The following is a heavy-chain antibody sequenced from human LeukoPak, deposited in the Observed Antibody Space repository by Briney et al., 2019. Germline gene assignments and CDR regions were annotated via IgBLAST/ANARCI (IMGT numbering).Heavy chain of an antibody. J-gene: IGHJ4*02. CDR2: IYYSNT. Sequence: SETLSLTCTVSGGSISSYYWSWIRQPPGKGLESIGYIYYSNTNYNPSLRSRVTISVDTSKNQFSLKLSSVTAADTAVYYCARLKYGDYGLYYFDYWGQGTLATVSS. CDR1: GGSISSYY. V-gene: IGHV4-59*08. D-gene: IGHD4-17*01. CDR3: ARLKYGDYGLYYFDY.